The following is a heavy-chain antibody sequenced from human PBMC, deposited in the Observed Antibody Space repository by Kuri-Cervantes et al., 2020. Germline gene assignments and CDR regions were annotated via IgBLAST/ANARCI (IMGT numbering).Heavy chain of an antibody. V-gene: IGHV3-66*01. CDR1: GFTVSSNY. CDR3: ASRPYCSSTSCYPYYYGMDV. CDR2: IYSGGST. J-gene: IGHJ6*02. Sequence: GGSLRLSCAASGFTVSSNYMSWVRQAPGKGLEWVSVIYSGGSTYYADSVKGRFTISRDNSKNTLYLQMNSLRAEDTAVYYCASRPYCSSTSCYPYYYGMDVWGQGTTVTVSS. D-gene: IGHD2-2*01.